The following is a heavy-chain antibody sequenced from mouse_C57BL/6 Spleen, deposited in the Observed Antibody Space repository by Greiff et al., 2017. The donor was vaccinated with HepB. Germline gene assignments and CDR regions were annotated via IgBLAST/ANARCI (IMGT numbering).Heavy chain of an antibody. D-gene: IGHD1-1*01. Sequence: VQLQQPGAELVKPGASVKLSCTASGYTFTSYWMHWVKQRPGQGLEWIGMIHPNSGSTNYNEKFKSKATLTVDKSSSTAYMQLSSLTSEDSAVYYCARRAYYGSSFYAMDYWGQGTSVTVSS. J-gene: IGHJ4*01. V-gene: IGHV1-64*01. CDR3: ARRAYYGSSFYAMDY. CDR2: IHPNSGST. CDR1: GYTFTSYW.